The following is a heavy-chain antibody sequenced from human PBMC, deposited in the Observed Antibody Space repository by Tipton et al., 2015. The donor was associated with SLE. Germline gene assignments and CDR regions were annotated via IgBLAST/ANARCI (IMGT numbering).Heavy chain of an antibody. CDR2: ISGYNGAT. D-gene: IGHD3-16*01. J-gene: IGHJ3*02. Sequence: QLVQSGPEVKRPGSSVKVSCKTSGGTFINYPIHWVRQAPGQRLEWLGWISGYNGATNYAHKFEARVRLTTEKSTSTAYMELKSLTSDDTAVYFCAREPGSYVDYEGFDIWGQGTVVTVSS. CDR3: AREPGSYVDYEGFDI. V-gene: IGHV1-18*01. CDR1: GGTFINYP.